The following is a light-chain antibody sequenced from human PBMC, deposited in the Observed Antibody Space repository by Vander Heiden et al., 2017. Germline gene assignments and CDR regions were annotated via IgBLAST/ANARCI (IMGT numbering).Light chain of an antibody. J-gene: IGKJ3*01. CDR2: LGS. CDR3: MQALQTPFT. CDR1: QSLLHSNGYNY. V-gene: IGKV2-28*01. Sequence: EIVVTQSPLSLPVTPGEPASISCRSSQSLLHSNGYNYLDWYLQKPGQSPQLLIYLGSLRASGVPDRFSGSGSGTDFTLKISRVEAEDVGVYYCMQALQTPFTFGPGTKVDIK.